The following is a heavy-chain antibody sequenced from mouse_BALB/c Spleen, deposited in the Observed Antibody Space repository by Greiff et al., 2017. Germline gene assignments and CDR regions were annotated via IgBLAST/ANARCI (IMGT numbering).Heavy chain of an antibody. CDR3: ARSSIYYGNYYAMDY. CDR1: GYSITSDYA. D-gene: IGHD2-1*01. Sequence: EVQRVDSGPGLVKPSQSLSLTCTVTGYSITSDYAWTWIRQFPGNKLEWMGYISYSGSTSYNPSLKSRISITRDTSKNQFFLQLNSVTTEDTATYYCARSSIYYGNYYAMDYWGQGTSVTVSS. J-gene: IGHJ4*01. V-gene: IGHV3-2*02. CDR2: ISYSGST.